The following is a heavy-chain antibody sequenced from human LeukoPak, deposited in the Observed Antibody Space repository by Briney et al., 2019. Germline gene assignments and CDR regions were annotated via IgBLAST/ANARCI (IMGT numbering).Heavy chain of an antibody. D-gene: IGHD3-16*01. CDR3: AKDKGEAAWVVWGTEGMDV. CDR2: ISWNSGSI. V-gene: IGHV3-9*01. J-gene: IGHJ6*02. Sequence: PGGSLRLSCAASGFTFDDYAMHWVRQAPGKGLEWVSGISWNSGSIGYADSVKGRFTISRDNAKNSLYLQMNSLRAEDTALYYCAKDKGEAAWVVWGTEGMDVWGQGTTVTVSS. CDR1: GFTFDDYA.